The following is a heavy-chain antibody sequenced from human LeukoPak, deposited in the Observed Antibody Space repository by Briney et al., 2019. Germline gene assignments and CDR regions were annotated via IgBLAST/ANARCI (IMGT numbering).Heavy chain of an antibody. D-gene: IGHD6-19*01. V-gene: IGHV3-48*02. CDR1: GFTFSTYT. CDR2: ISSTSSTI. J-gene: IGHJ1*01. CDR3: ARDQGIAVAGTNFQN. Sequence: PGGSLRLSCGASGFTFSTYTMNWVRQAPGKGLEWVSSISSTSSTIYYADSVKGRFTVSRDNAKNSLFLQMNSLRDEDTAVYYCARDQGIAVAGTNFQNWGQGTLATVSS.